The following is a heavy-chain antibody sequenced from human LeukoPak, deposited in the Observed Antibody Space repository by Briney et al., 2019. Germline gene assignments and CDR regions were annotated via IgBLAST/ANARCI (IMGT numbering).Heavy chain of an antibody. CDR2: ISAYNGNT. J-gene: IGHJ4*02. Sequence: ASVKVSCKASGYTFTSYGISWVRQAPGQGLEWMGWISAYNGNTNYAQKFQGRVTMTTDTSTSTASMELRTLTSDDTAFYYCARDAVSDTSSYVVDVWSPYDYWGQGTLVTVSS. D-gene: IGHD3-22*01. CDR3: ARDAVSDTSSYVVDVWSPYDY. CDR1: GYTFTSYG. V-gene: IGHV1-18*01.